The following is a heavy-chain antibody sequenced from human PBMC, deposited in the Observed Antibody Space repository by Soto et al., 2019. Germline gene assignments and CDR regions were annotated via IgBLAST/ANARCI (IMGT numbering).Heavy chain of an antibody. CDR3: ARGGSYGGNSEGEIDY. V-gene: IGHV3-66*01. Sequence: EVQLVESGGGLVQPGGSLRLSCAASGFTVSSNYMCWVRQAPGKGLEWVSVIYSGGSTYYADSVKGRFTISRDNSKNTLYLQMNSLRAEDTAVYYCARGGSYGGNSEGEIDYWGQGTLVTVSS. J-gene: IGHJ4*02. CDR1: GFTVSSNY. CDR2: IYSGGST. D-gene: IGHD4-17*01.